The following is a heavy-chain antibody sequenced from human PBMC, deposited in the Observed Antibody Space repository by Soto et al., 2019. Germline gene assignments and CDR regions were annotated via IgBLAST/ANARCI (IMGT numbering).Heavy chain of an antibody. CDR3: ASANRYVDA. CDR2: IKQDGSEK. J-gene: IGHJ6*02. D-gene: IGHD5-12*01. V-gene: IGHV3-7*05. Sequence: SLRLSCAASGFTFRNYWMSGVRQAPGKGLEWVANIKQDGSEKYYVDSVKGRFTISRDNAKNSLYLQMNSLRAEDTAVYYCASANRYVDAWRQAPPITVSS. CDR1: GFTFRNYW.